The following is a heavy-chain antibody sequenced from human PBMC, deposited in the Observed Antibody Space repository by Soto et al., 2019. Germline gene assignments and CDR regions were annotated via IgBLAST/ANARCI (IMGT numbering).Heavy chain of an antibody. D-gene: IGHD2-21*02. CDR1: GDTFTEYY. J-gene: IGHJ4*02. Sequence: QVQLMQSGAEVKKPGASVKVSCKASGDTFTEYYIHWVRQAPGQGLEWMGTVNPSGGHTTYAQHFLGRVTMTRDTATSTLYKELTRLTSEDTAVYYGARGGHVVVVTAALDYWGQGTLVTVSS. V-gene: IGHV1-46*01. CDR3: ARGGHVVVVTAALDY. CDR2: VNPSGGHT.